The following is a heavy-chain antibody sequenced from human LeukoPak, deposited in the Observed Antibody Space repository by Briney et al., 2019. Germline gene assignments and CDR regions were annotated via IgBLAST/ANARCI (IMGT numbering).Heavy chain of an antibody. CDR2: INHSGST. Sequence: SETLSLTCAVYGGSFSGYYWSWIRQPPGKGLEWIGEINHSGSTNYNPSLKSRVTISVDTSKNQFSLKLSSVTAADTAVYYCARRSYSSGWYRYNWFDPWGQGTLVTVSS. J-gene: IGHJ5*02. V-gene: IGHV4-34*01. CDR3: ARRSYSSGWYRYNWFDP. D-gene: IGHD6-19*01. CDR1: GGSFSGYY.